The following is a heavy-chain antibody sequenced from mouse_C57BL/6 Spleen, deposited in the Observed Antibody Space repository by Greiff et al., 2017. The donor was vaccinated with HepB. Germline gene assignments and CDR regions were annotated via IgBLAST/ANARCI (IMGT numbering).Heavy chain of an antibody. CDR1: GYTFTDYY. D-gene: IGHD1-1*01. V-gene: IGHV1-26*01. CDR2: INPNNGGT. Sequence: VQLQQSGPELVKPGASVKISCKASGYTFTDYYMNWVKQSHGKSLEWIGDINPNNGGTSYNQKFKGKATLTVDKSSSTAYMELRSLTSEDSAVYYCARSGITTVVEDYWGQGTTLTVSS. J-gene: IGHJ2*01. CDR3: ARSGITTVVEDY.